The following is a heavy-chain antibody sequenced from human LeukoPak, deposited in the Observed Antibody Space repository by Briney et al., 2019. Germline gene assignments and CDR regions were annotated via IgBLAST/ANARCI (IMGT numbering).Heavy chain of an antibody. Sequence: GGSLRLSCAASGFTFDDYAMHWVRQAPGKGLEWVSLISWDGGSTYYADSVKGRFTISRDNAKNSLYLQMNSLRAEDTAVYYCARDSSGYSYGYYYYYYMDVWGKGTTVTVSS. D-gene: IGHD5-18*01. V-gene: IGHV3-43D*03. CDR1: GFTFDDYA. CDR2: ISWDGGST. CDR3: ARDSSGYSYGYYYYYYMDV. J-gene: IGHJ6*03.